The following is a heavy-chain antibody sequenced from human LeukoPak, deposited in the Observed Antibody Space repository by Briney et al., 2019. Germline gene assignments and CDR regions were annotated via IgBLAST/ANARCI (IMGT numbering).Heavy chain of an antibody. CDR1: GGSISSYY. D-gene: IGHD3-16*02. CDR3: ARDRMITFGGIIVPNWHFDL. J-gene: IGHJ2*01. Sequence: SETLSLTCTVSGGSISSYYLSWVRQPPGKGLEWIGYIYYSGSTNYNASLKSRVTISLDTSKNQFSLKLTSVTAADTAVYYCARDRMITFGGIIVPNWHFDLWGRGTLVTLSS. CDR2: IYYSGST. V-gene: IGHV4-59*01.